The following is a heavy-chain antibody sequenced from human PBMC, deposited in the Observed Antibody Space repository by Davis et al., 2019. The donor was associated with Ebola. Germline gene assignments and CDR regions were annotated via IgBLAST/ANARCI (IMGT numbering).Heavy chain of an antibody. Sequence: GESLKISCAASGFTLRLYWMTWVRQAPGKGLEWVANISQDETGKYYVESAMGRFTVSRDYAKNLVYLQMNSLRAEDTAVYYCARGGYYYSYMDVWGKGTTVTVSS. J-gene: IGHJ6*03. CDR2: ISQDETGK. CDR3: ARGGYYYSYMDV. V-gene: IGHV3-7*01. CDR1: GFTLRLYW.